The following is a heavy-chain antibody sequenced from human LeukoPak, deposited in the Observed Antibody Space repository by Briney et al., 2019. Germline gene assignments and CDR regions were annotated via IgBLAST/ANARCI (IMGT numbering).Heavy chain of an antibody. J-gene: IGHJ4*02. V-gene: IGHV1-8*01. CDR2: MNPNSGNT. CDR1: GYTFTSYD. D-gene: IGHD6-13*01. CDR3: ARGRYSSSWSASPDFDY. Sequence: ASVKVSCKASGYTFTSYDINWVRQATGQGLEWMGWMNPNSGNTGYAQKFQGRVTMTRNTSISTAYMELSSLRSGDTAVYYCARGRYSSSWSASPDFDYWGQGTLVTVSS.